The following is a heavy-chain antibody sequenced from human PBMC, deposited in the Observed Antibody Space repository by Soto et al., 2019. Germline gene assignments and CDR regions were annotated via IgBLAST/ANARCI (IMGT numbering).Heavy chain of an antibody. V-gene: IGHV3-48*01. CDR2: ICCSSSTI. J-gene: IGHJ4*02. D-gene: IGHD2-15*01. Sequence: GGSLRLSCAASGFTFSSYSMNWVRQAPGKGLEWVSYICCSSSTIYYADSVKGRFTISRDNSKNTLYLQMNSLRSEDTAVYYCARDGPVNIVVVVAATWWIFDYWGQGTLVTVSS. CDR3: ARDGPVNIVVVVAATWWIFDY. CDR1: GFTFSSYS.